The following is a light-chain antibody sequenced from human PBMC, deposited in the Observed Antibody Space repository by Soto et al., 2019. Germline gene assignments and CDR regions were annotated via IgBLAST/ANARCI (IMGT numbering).Light chain of an antibody. V-gene: IGKV1-5*01. J-gene: IGKJ1*01. CDR3: QQYSGYSRT. Sequence: DIQITQSPSTLSASVVDRVTITCRASQSIGDSLAWYQQKPGKAPYLLISDVSSLERGVPSRFSGSGSGTEFTLTISSMQPDDFATFYCQQYSGYSRTFGQGTKVDI. CDR2: DVS. CDR1: QSIGDS.